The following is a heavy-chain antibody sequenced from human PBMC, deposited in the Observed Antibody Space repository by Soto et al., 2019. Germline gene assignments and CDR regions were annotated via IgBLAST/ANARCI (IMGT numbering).Heavy chain of an antibody. CDR3: AKDLLTPYYYYMDV. V-gene: IGHV3-30*18. D-gene: IGHD2-15*01. CDR1: GFTFSSYG. J-gene: IGHJ6*03. Sequence: GGSLRLSCAASGFTFSSYGMHWVRQAPGKGLEWVAVISYDGSNKYYADSVKGRFTISRDNSKNTLYLQMNSLRAEDTAVYYCAKDLLTPYYYYMDVWGKGTTVTVSS. CDR2: ISYDGSNK.